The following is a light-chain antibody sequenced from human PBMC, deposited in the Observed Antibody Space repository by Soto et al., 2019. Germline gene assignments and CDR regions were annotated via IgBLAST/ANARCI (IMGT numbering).Light chain of an antibody. V-gene: IGKV3-11*01. CDR1: QSVSRY. CDR2: GVS. Sequence: EIVLTQSPATLSLSLGERATLSCRASQSVSRYLAWFQQKPGQAPSLLIYGVSSRATGIPARFSGSGSGTDFTLTISSLGAEEFAVYYCQHRGNWVMYTFGQGTKLEI. J-gene: IGKJ2*01. CDR3: QHRGNWVMYT.